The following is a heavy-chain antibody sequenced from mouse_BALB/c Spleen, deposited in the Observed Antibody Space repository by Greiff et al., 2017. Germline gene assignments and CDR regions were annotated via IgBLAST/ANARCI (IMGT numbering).Heavy chain of an antibody. J-gene: IGHJ4*01. Sequence: EVKLMESGPGLVKPSQSLSLTCSVTGYSITSGYYWNWIRQFPGNKLEWMGYISYDGSNNYNPSLKNRTSITRDTSKNQFFLKLNSVTTEDTATYYCARKAYYSAMDYWGQGTSVTVSS. CDR2: ISYDGSN. D-gene: IGHD2-10*01. CDR1: GYSITSGYY. V-gene: IGHV3-6*02. CDR3: ARKAYYSAMDY.